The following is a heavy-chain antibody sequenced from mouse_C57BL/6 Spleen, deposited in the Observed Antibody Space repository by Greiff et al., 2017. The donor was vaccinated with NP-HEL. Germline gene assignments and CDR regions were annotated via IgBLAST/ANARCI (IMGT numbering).Heavy chain of an antibody. V-gene: IGHV6-6*01. D-gene: IGHD1-1*01. J-gene: IGHJ3*01. Sequence: EVKVEEYGGGLVQPGGSMKLSCAASGFTFSDAWMDWVRQSPEKGLEWVAEIRNKANNHATYYAESVKGRFTISRDDSKSSVYLQMNSLRAEDTGIYYCTRKVYYYGSYAWFAYWGQGTLVTVSA. CDR3: TRKVYYYGSYAWFAY. CDR2: IRNKANNHAT. CDR1: GFTFSDAW.